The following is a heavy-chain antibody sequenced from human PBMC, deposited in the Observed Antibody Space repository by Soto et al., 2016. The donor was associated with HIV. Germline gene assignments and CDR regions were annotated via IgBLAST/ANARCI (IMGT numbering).Heavy chain of an antibody. CDR3: ARVGPGYSYGLDY. CDR1: GYTFTGYY. D-gene: IGHD5-18*01. CDR2: INPNSGGT. Sequence: QVQVEQSGAEVKKPGASVKVSCKASGYTFTGYYMHWVRQAPGQGLEWMGWINPNSGGTDYAQKFQGRLTMTTDTSISTAYMGLSRLRSDNTAVYYCARVGPGYSYGLDYWGQGTLVTVSS. J-gene: IGHJ4*02. V-gene: IGHV1-2*02.